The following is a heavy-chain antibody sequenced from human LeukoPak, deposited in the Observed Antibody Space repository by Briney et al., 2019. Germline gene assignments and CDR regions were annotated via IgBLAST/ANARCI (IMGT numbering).Heavy chain of an antibody. V-gene: IGHV4-59*01. D-gene: IGHD6-13*01. CDR1: GGSISSYY. CDR2: VYYSGGT. J-gene: IGHJ4*02. Sequence: PSETLSLTCTVSGGSISSYYYSWLRQPPGKGLDWIGYVYYSGGTNYTPSLKSRVTISIDTSKNQFSLNLSSVTAADTAVYYCAMGIAAAGTAYWGQGTLVTVSS. CDR3: AMGIAAAGTAY.